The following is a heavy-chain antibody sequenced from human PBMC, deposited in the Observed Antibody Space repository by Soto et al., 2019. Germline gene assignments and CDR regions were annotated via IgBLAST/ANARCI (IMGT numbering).Heavy chain of an antibody. V-gene: IGHV5-10-1*01. CDR1: GYSFTSYW. Sequence: GESLKISCNGSGYSFTSYWNSWVRQMPGRGLEWMGRIDPSDSYTNYSPSFQGHVTISADKSISTAYLQWSSLKASDTAMYYCARLFSVATDDCLDPWCPGTLVTVYS. CDR2: IDPSDSYT. CDR3: ARLFSVATDDCLDP. D-gene: IGHD5-12*01. J-gene: IGHJ5*02.